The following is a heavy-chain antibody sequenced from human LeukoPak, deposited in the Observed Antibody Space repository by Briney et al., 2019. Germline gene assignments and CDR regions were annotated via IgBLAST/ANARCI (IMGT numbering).Heavy chain of an antibody. CDR3: ARRSYNSGLSNY. CDR2: IHYSETT. D-gene: IGHD6-19*01. V-gene: IGHV4-39*02. CDR1: GGSISSSNYY. J-gene: IGHJ4*02. Sequence: TSETLSLTCTVSGGSISSSNYYWGWIRQPPGKGLEWIASIHYSETTYYNPSLKSRVTISVDTSKNHFSLKLSSVTAADTAVYYCARRSYNSGLSNYWGQGTLVTVSS.